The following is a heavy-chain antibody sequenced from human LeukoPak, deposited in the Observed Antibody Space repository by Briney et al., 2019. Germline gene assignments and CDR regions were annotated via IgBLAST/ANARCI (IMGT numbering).Heavy chain of an antibody. CDR1: GFSFDDYA. Sequence: GGSLRLSCEASGFSFDDYAMHWVRQAPGKGLEWVSGISWNSGTMGYADSVRGRFTISRDNAKNSLYLQMNSLRAEDTALYYCTKVSQWGVYYGLDVWGQGTTVTVSS. J-gene: IGHJ6*02. CDR2: ISWNSGTM. CDR3: TKVSQWGVYYGLDV. V-gene: IGHV3-9*01. D-gene: IGHD6-19*01.